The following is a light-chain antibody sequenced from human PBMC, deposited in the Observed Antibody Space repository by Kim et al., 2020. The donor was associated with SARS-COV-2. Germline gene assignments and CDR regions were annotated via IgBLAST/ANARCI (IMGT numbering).Light chain of an antibody. Sequence: QAVVTQEPSLTVSPGGTVTLTCGSSTGAVTSGHYPYWFQQKPGQAPRTLIYDTSNKHSWTPGRFSGSLLGGKAALTLSGAQPEDEAEYYCLLSYSGARPYVFGTGTKVTVL. CDR1: TGAVTSGHY. CDR2: DTS. CDR3: LLSYSGARPYV. J-gene: IGLJ1*01. V-gene: IGLV7-46*01.